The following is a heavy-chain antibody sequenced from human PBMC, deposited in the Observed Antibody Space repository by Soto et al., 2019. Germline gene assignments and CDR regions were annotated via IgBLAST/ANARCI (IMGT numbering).Heavy chain of an antibody. CDR2: IFDAATA. V-gene: IGHV4-61*01. CDR3: ARDRRGSADGFNYYYGMEV. Sequence: QVQLQESGPGLMKPSGTLSLVCSVSGESVGRGTNYWSWVRQAPGRGLEWIGYIFDAATAIYNPSFESRVSISLDAAKNQVSLKLTSVTAADTAIYYCARDRRGSADGFNYYYGMEVWGEGTSVTVSS. J-gene: IGHJ6*04. CDR1: GESVGRGTNY. D-gene: IGHD3-10*01.